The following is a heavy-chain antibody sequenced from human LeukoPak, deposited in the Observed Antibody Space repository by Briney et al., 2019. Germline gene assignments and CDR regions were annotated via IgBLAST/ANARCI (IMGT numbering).Heavy chain of an antibody. CDR3: ANLASGRDDAFDI. CDR2: ISYDGSNK. J-gene: IGHJ3*02. Sequence: GGSLRLSCAVSGFPFSSYGMHGVRQAPGKGLEWVAVISYDGSNKYYADSVKGRFTISRDNYKNTLYLQMNSLRAEDTAVYYCANLASGRDDAFDIWGQGTMVTVSS. D-gene: IGHD3-3*01. V-gene: IGHV3-30*18. CDR1: GFPFSSYG.